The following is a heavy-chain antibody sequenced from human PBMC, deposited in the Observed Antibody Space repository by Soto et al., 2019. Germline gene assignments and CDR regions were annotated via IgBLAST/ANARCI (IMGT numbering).Heavy chain of an antibody. V-gene: IGHV3-66*04. D-gene: IGHD3-3*01. CDR3: ASHPIFGASDY. J-gene: IGHJ4*02. CDR2: IYIGGST. CDR1: GFTVSSNY. Sequence: GGSLRLSCAASGFTVSSNYMSWVRQAPVKGLEWVSVIYIGGSTYYADSVKGRFTISRDNSKNTLFLQMNSLRAEDTAVYYCASHPIFGASDYWGQGTLVTVSS.